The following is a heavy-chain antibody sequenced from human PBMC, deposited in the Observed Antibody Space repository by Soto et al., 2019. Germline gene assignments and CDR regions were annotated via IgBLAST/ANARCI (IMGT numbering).Heavy chain of an antibody. Sequence: ITLKESGPTLVKPTQTLTLTCTFSGFSLSTTGVGVGWIRQPPGKALEWLALIYWDDDKRYSPSLKSRLTITKDTSKSRVVLTMTNMDPLDTATSYCAHSDYIRPLDSWGQGTLVTVSS. V-gene: IGHV2-5*02. CDR3: AHSDYIRPLDS. CDR1: GFSLSTTGVG. J-gene: IGHJ4*02. CDR2: IYWDDDK. D-gene: IGHD4-17*01.